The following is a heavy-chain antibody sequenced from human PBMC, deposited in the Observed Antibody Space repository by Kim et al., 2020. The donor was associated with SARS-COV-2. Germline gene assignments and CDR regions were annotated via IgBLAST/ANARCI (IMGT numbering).Heavy chain of an antibody. J-gene: IGHJ5*02. CDR3: ANSVPENIVVVVAATLLTWFDP. D-gene: IGHD2-15*01. Sequence: GGSLRLSCAASGFTFSSYAMSWVRQAPGKGLEWVSAISGSGGSTYYADSVKGRFTISRDNSKNTLYLQMNSLRAEDTAVYYCANSVPENIVVVVAATLLTWFDPWGQGTLVTVSS. CDR1: GFTFSSYA. CDR2: ISGSGGST. V-gene: IGHV3-23*01.